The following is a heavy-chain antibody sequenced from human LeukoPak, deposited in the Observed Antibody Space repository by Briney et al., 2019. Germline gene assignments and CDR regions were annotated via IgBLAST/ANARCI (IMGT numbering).Heavy chain of an antibody. Sequence: ASGKVSCKASGYTFASYYMHWVRQAPGQGLEWMGIINPRGGSTSYAQKSEGRVTMTRDMSTSTVYMALSSLRSEDTAVYYCARGRRRREMATITFRFGVVYYMDVWGKGTTVTVSS. CDR2: INPRGGST. CDR3: ARGRRRREMATITFRFGVVYYMDV. CDR1: GYTFASYY. J-gene: IGHJ6*03. D-gene: IGHD5-24*01. V-gene: IGHV1-46*04.